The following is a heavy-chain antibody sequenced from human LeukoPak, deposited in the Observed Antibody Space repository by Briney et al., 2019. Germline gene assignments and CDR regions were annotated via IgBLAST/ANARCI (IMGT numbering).Heavy chain of an antibody. J-gene: IGHJ4*02. CDR2: IIPILGIA. CDR1: GGTFSSYA. V-gene: IGHV1-69*04. D-gene: IGHD6-19*01. Sequence: SVEVSCKASGGTFSSYAISWVRQAPGQGLEWMGRIIPILGIANYAQKFQGRVTITADKSTSTAYMELSSLRSEDTAVYYCSSIPGIAVAGTLRYWGQGTLVTVSS. CDR3: SSIPGIAVAGTLRY.